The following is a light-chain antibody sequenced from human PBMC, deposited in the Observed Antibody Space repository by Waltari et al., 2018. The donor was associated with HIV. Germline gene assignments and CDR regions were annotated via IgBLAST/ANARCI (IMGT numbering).Light chain of an antibody. V-gene: IGLV1-44*01. J-gene: IGLJ2*01. CDR2: NNN. CDR3: CSYADTYFVV. CDR1: SSNIGRDT. Sequence: QSVLTQPPSASGTPGQRVTISCSGGSSNIGRDTVNWYQHLPGTAPKLLIYNNNRRPSGVPYRFSGSKSCTSASLSISGLQSEDEADYYCCSYADTYFVVFGGRTTLTVL.